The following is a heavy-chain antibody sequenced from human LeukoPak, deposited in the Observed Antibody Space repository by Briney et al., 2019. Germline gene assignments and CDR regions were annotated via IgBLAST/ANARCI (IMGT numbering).Heavy chain of an antibody. J-gene: IGHJ3*02. CDR2: IVVGSGNT. CDR3: AAVAVVITDAFDI. D-gene: IGHD3-22*01. CDR1: GFTFTSSA. V-gene: IGHV1-58*02. Sequence: GASVKVSCKASGFTFTSSAMQWVRQARGQRLEWIGWIVVGSGNTNYAQKFQERVTITRDMSTSTAYMELSSLRSEGTAVYYCAAVAVVITDAFDIWGQGTMVTVSS.